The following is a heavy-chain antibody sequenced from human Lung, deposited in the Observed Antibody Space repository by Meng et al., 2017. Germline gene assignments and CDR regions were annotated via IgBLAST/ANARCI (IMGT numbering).Heavy chain of an antibody. CDR3: ARGPTTMAHDFDY. D-gene: IGHD4-11*01. CDR1: GGSFSDYY. CDR2: INHSGST. J-gene: IGHJ4*02. Sequence: QVPRQQWGAGLLKPSETLPLPCVVSGGSFSDYYWSWIRQPPGKGLEWIGEINHSGSTNYNPSLESRATISVDTSQNNLSLKLSSVTATDSAVYYCARGPTTMAHDFDYWGQGTLVTVSS. V-gene: IGHV4-34*01.